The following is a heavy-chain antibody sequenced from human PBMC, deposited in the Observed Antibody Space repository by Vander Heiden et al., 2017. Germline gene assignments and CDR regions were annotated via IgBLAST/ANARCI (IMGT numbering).Heavy chain of an antibody. V-gene: IGHV3-53*01. CDR2: IYSGGST. J-gene: IGHJ4*02. Sequence: VQLVDSGGGLLQPGGSLSLSCAASGFTVSRNYMIWVRQPPGKGLEWVSVIYSGGSTYYADSVKGRFTISRDNSKNTLYLQMNSLRAEDTAVYYCARRRSRGGLADYWGQGTLVTVSS. D-gene: IGHD6-19*01. CDR3: ARRRSRGGLADY. CDR1: GFTVSRNY.